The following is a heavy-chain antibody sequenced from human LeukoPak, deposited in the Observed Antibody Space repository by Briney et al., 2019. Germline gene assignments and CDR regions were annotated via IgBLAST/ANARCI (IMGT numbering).Heavy chain of an antibody. D-gene: IGHD6-19*01. J-gene: IGHJ6*02. Sequence: ASVKVSCKASGYTFTSYYMHWVRQAPGQGLDWMGIINPSGGSTSYAQKFQGRVTMTRDTSTTTVYMELSSLKASDTAMYYCASHSGWYPDYDYYGMDVWGQGTTVTVSS. CDR1: GYTFTSYY. CDR3: ASHSGWYPDYDYYGMDV. V-gene: IGHV1-46*01. CDR2: INPSGGST.